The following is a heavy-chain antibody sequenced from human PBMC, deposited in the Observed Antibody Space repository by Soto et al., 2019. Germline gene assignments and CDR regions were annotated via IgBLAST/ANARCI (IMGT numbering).Heavy chain of an antibody. Sequence: QVQLVESGGGVVQPGRSLRLSCAASGFTFSSYGMHWVRQAPGKGLEWVAVISYDGSNKYYADSVKGRFTISRDNSKNSLYLQINSLRAEDTAVYYCAKAKSLAYCGGDCYSVDYWGQGTLVTVSS. J-gene: IGHJ4*02. D-gene: IGHD2-21*02. CDR2: ISYDGSNK. V-gene: IGHV3-30*18. CDR1: GFTFSSYG. CDR3: AKAKSLAYCGGDCYSVDY.